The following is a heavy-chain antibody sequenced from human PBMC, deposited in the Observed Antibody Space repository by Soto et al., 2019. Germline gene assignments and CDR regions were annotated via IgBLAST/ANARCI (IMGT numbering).Heavy chain of an antibody. J-gene: IGHJ6*02. CDR3: ASSLYGSSSDYYYGMDV. D-gene: IGHD6-13*01. CDR1: GGTFSSYT. Sequence: QVQLVQSGAEVKKPGSSVKVSCKASGGTFSSYTISWVRQAPGQGLEWMGRIIPILGIANYAQKFQGRVTITADKSTSTAYMELSSLRSDDTAVYYCASSLYGSSSDYYYGMDVWGQGTTVTVSS. V-gene: IGHV1-69*02. CDR2: IIPILGIA.